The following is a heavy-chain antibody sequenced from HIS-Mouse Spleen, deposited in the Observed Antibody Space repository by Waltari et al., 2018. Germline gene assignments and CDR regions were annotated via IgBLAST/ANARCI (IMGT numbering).Heavy chain of an antibody. CDR1: GYTFTGYY. CDR3: ARSPSGSSWYDY. D-gene: IGHD6-13*01. CDR2: SHPNSGGT. Sequence: QVQLVQSGAEVKKPGASVKVSCKASGYTFTGYYMHWVRQAPGQGLEWMGLSHPNSGGTNYAQKVQGRVTMTRDTSISTAYMELSRLRSDDTAVYYCARSPSGSSWYDYWGQGTLVTVSS. V-gene: IGHV1-2*02. J-gene: IGHJ4*02.